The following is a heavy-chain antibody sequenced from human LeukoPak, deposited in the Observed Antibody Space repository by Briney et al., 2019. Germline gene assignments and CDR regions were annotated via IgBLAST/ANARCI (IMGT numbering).Heavy chain of an antibody. J-gene: IGHJ4*02. Sequence: GGSLRLSCAASGFTFSSYGMHWVRQAPGKGLEWVAVISYDGSNKYYADSVKGRFTISRDNSKNTLYLQMNSLRAEDTAVYYCAKDYYYGSASLDYWGQGTLVTVSS. CDR3: AKDYYYGSASLDY. CDR1: GFTFSSYG. V-gene: IGHV3-30*18. CDR2: ISYDGSNK. D-gene: IGHD3-10*01.